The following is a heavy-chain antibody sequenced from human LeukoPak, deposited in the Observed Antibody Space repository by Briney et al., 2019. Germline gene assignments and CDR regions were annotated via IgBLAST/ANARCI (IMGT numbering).Heavy chain of an antibody. CDR2: IYYSGST. CDR1: GGSISSYY. Sequence: SETLSLTCTVSGGSISSYYWRWIRQPPGKGLEWIGYIYYSGSTNYNPSLKSRVTISVDTSKNQFSLKLSSVTAADTAVYYCARCRGYSYGELDYWGQGTLVTVSS. D-gene: IGHD5-18*01. CDR3: ARCRGYSYGELDY. V-gene: IGHV4-59*01. J-gene: IGHJ4*02.